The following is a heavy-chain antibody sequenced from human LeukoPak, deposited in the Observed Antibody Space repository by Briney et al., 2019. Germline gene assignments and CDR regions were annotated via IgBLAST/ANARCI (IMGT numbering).Heavy chain of an antibody. D-gene: IGHD3-22*01. CDR3: ARDPRYYSDLYYFDS. J-gene: IGHJ4*02. V-gene: IGHV3-7*01. CDR2: INQDGNEK. Sequence: GGSLRLSCRASGFTFSSFYMSWVRQAPGKWLEWVANINQDGNEKYYVDSVKGRFTISRDNAKNSRYLEMNSLRAEDTAAYYCARDPRYYSDLYYFDSWGQGTLVTVSS. CDR1: GFTFSSFY.